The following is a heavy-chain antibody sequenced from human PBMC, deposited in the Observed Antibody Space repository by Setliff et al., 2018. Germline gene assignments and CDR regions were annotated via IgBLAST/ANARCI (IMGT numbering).Heavy chain of an antibody. J-gene: IGHJ4*02. CDR2: IKQDGSDK. Sequence: GGSLRLSCAASGFTFSNHWMTWVRQAPGKGLEWVANIKQDGSDKYYVGSVKGRFTISRDNAKNSLYLQMSSLRAEDTAVYYCARWTARAVDYWGQGTLVTVPQ. CDR1: GFTFSNHW. V-gene: IGHV3-7*03. D-gene: IGHD6-6*01. CDR3: ARWTARAVDY.